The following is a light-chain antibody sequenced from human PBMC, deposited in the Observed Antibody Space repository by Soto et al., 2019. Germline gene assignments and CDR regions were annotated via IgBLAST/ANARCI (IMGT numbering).Light chain of an antibody. CDR2: TAG. J-gene: IGLJ1*01. V-gene: IGLV1-44*01. CDR1: SSNIGSNT. CDR3: SAWDNSLHGYG. Sequence: QSALTQPLSVSASPGQRVTISCSGGSSNIGSNTVAWYQHLPGTAPPRLIFTAGQRPSGVPGRFSGSKSGTSASLAISGLQSEDEGDYYCSAWDNSLHGYGLGHGTKLPV.